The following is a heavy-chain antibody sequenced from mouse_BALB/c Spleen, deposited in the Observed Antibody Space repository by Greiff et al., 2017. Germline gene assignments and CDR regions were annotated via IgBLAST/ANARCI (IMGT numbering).Heavy chain of an antibody. CDR3: ARRGVFDY. CDR1: GYTFTSYW. V-gene: IGHV1S81*02. Sequence: VQLQQPGAELVKPGASVKLSCKASGYTFTSYWMHWVKQRPGQGLEWIGEINPSNGRTNYNEKFKSKATLTVDKSSSTAYMQLSSLTSEDSAVYYCARRGVFDYWGQGTTLTVSS. J-gene: IGHJ2*01. CDR2: INPSNGRT.